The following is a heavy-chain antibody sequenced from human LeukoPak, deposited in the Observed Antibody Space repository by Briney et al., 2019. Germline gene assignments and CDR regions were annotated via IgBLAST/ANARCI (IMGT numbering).Heavy chain of an antibody. CDR3: AILPGGEPTGQNWFDP. D-gene: IGHD3-16*01. CDR1: GGTFSSYT. CDR2: IIPILGIA. J-gene: IGHJ5*02. V-gene: IGHV1-69*02. Sequence: SVKVSCKASGGTFSSYTISWVRQAPGQGLEWMGRIIPILGIANYAQKFQGRVTITADKSTSTAYMELSSLRSWDTAVCYCAILPGGEPTGQNWFDPWGQGTLVTVSS.